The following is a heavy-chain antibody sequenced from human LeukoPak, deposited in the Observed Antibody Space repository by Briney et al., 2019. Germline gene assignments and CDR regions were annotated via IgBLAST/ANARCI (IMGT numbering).Heavy chain of an antibody. D-gene: IGHD2-2*01. Sequence: GGSLRLSCAASGFTLSSQAMSWVRQAPGKGLEWVSAISGSGSSTYYADSVKGRFTIFRDNSKNTLYLQMSSLRAEDTAVYYCARDYCSSTSCPDYWGQGTLVTVSS. CDR3: ARDYCSSTSCPDY. CDR2: ISGSGSST. V-gene: IGHV3-23*01. CDR1: GFTLSSQA. J-gene: IGHJ4*02.